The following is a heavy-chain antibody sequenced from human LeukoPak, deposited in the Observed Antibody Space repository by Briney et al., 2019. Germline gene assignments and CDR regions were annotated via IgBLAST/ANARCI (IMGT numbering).Heavy chain of an antibody. CDR1: GGTFSSYA. V-gene: IGHV1-69*01. D-gene: IGHD2-2*01. J-gene: IGHJ4*02. CDR2: IIPIFGTA. Sequence: SVKVSCKASGGTFSSYAISWVRQAPGQGLEWMGGIIPIFGTANYAQKFQGRVTITADESTSTAYMELSSLRSEDTAVYYCARGVPAASVLYYFDYWGQGTLVTVSS. CDR3: ARGVPAASVLYYFDY.